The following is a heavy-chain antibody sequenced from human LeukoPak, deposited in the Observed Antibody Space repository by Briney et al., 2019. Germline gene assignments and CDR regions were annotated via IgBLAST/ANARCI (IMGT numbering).Heavy chain of an antibody. CDR3: ARDLDCSSTSCYTFLDY. CDR2: INPNSGGT. D-gene: IGHD2-2*02. Sequence: ASVKVSCKASGYTFTGYYMHWVRQAPGQGLEWMGWINPNSGGTNYAQKFQGGVTMTRDTSISAAYMELSRLRSDDTAVYYCARDLDCSSTSCYTFLDYWGQGTLVTVSS. CDR1: GYTFTGYY. V-gene: IGHV1-2*02. J-gene: IGHJ4*02.